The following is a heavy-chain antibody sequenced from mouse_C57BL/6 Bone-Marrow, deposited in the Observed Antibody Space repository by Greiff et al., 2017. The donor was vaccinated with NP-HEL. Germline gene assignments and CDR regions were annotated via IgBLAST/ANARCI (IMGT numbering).Heavy chain of an antibody. D-gene: IGHD2-4*01. V-gene: IGHV2-2*01. J-gene: IGHJ1*03. CDR1: GFSLTSYG. CDR3: ARKRYDYGYWYFDV. Sequence: QVQLQQSGPGLVQPSQSLSITCPVSGFSLTSYGVHWVRQSPGKGLEWLGVIWSGGSTDYNAAFIYRLSISKDNSKSPVFCKMNSLQADDTAIYYCARKRYDYGYWYFDVWGTVTTVTGSS. CDR2: IWSGGST.